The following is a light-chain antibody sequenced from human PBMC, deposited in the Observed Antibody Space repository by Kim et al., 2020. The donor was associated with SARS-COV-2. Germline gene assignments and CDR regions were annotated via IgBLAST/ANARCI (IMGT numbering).Light chain of an antibody. Sequence: QSALTQPASVSESPGQSTTISCTGTNNDIGRFNLVSWYQQHPGEAPKLMIYEVTKRPSGISNRFSGSKSGITASLTISGLQAADEADYYCCSYAGLSSWVFGGGTQLTVL. CDR2: EVT. J-gene: IGLJ3*02. V-gene: IGLV2-23*02. CDR3: CSYAGLSSWV. CDR1: NNDIGRFNL.